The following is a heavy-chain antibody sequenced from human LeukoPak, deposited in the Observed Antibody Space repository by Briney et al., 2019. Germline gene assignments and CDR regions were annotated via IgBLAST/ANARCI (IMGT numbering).Heavy chain of an antibody. Sequence: PGGSLRLSCAASGFTFSSYSMNWVRQAPGKGLEWVSSISSSSSYIYYADSVKGRFTISRDDAKNSLYLQMNSLRAEDTAVYYCARCDTSSWYYYYMDVWGKGTTVTISS. CDR3: ARCDTSSWYYYYMDV. J-gene: IGHJ6*03. CDR1: GFTFSSYS. CDR2: ISSSSSYI. V-gene: IGHV3-21*01. D-gene: IGHD6-13*01.